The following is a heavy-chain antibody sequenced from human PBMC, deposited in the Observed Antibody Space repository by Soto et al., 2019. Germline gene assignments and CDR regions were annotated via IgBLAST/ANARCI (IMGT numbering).Heavy chain of an antibody. D-gene: IGHD2-8*01. V-gene: IGHV1-69*01. J-gene: IGHJ2*01. CDR2: IIPIFGTA. CDR1: GGTFSSYA. CDR3: ASSIYCTNGVCYNYWHFDL. Sequence: QVQLVQAGAELKKPGSSVKVSCKASGGTFSSYAISWVRQAPGQGLEWMGGIIPIFGTANYAQKFQGRVTITADESTSTAYMERSSLRSEDTAVYYCASSIYCTNGVCYNYWHFDLWGRGTLVTVSS.